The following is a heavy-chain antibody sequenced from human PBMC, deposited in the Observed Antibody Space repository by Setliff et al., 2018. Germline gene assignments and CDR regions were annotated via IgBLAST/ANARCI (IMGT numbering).Heavy chain of an antibody. D-gene: IGHD2-2*01. J-gene: IGHJ3*02. CDR3: VRDRAAIVVGPPTAAFDI. CDR1: GYTFANFG. V-gene: IGHV1-18*01. CDR2: VSGYNGNT. Sequence: ASVKVSCKASGYTFANFGVNWVRQAPGQGLEWMGCVSGYNGNTHYAQMFQGRVTLTTDTSTGTAYMEVRSLRSDDTAQYYCVRDRAAIVVGPPTAAFDIWGQGTMVTVSS.